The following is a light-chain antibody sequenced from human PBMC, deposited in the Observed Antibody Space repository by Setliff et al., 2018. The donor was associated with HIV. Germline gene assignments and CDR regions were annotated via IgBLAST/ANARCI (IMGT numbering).Light chain of an antibody. V-gene: IGLV2-23*01. CDR2: QAT. CDR1: SSDIGRYNL. Sequence: QSVLTQPASVSGSPGQSITISCTGTSSDIGRYNLVSWYQQYPGKAPKLMIYQATKRPSGVSNRFSGSKSGNTASLTTSGLQAEDEADYYCCSNTGSNTYVFGSGTKGTVL. CDR3: CSNTGSNTYV. J-gene: IGLJ1*01.